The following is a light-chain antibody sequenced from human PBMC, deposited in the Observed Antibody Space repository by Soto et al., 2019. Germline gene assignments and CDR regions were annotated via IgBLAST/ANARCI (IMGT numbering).Light chain of an antibody. CDR1: QSVSSY. J-gene: IGKJ5*01. CDR3: QQRQYWPPIT. Sequence: EIVLTQSPATLSLAPGERATLYCGASQSVSSYLAWYQQTPGQAPRLLIYDASNRATGIPARFSGSGSGTDFTLTISSLEPEDCAIYYCQQRQYWPPITFGQGTRLEIK. V-gene: IGKV3-11*01. CDR2: DAS.